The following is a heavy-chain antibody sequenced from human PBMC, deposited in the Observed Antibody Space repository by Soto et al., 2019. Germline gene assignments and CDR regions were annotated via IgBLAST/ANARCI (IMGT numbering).Heavy chain of an antibody. V-gene: IGHV1-8*02. CDR3: ATQQYQQQLVN. D-gene: IGHD1-1*01. Sequence: QVQLVQSGAEVKKPGASVKVSCKASGYTIQTYDIIWVRQATGQGLEWMGWVTPNSGGTVYAQKFQGRVTMTRDTSISTAYMELSSLRSDDTALYSCATQQYQQQLVNWGQGTLVTVSS. CDR1: GYTIQTYD. J-gene: IGHJ4*02. CDR2: VTPNSGGT.